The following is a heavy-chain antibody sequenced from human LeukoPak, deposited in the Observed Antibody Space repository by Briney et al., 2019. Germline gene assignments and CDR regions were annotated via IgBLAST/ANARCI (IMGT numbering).Heavy chain of an antibody. CDR3: ARRDRGAFSPTY. CDR1: GYNFATYW. V-gene: IGHV5-51*01. D-gene: IGHD3-10*01. Sequence: GESLKISCKTSGYNFATYWIGWVRQMPGKGLEWMAIIYPSDSDTKYSPSFQGQVTISADESINTAYLHWNSLKASDTAIYYCARRDRGAFSPTYWGQGTLVTVSS. J-gene: IGHJ4*02. CDR2: IYPSDSDT.